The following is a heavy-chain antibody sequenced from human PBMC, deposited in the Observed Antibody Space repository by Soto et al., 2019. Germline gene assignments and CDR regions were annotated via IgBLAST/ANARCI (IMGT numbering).Heavy chain of an antibody. CDR3: ARSPTVSYYYYGMDV. D-gene: IGHD4-17*01. Sequence: GGSLRLSCAASGFTFSSYAMRWVRQAPGKGLEWVAVISYDGSNKYYADSVKGRFTISRDNSKNTLYLQMNSLRAEDTAVYYCARSPTVSYYYYGMDVWGQGTTVTVSS. CDR1: GFTFSSYA. CDR2: ISYDGSNK. J-gene: IGHJ6*02. V-gene: IGHV3-30-3*01.